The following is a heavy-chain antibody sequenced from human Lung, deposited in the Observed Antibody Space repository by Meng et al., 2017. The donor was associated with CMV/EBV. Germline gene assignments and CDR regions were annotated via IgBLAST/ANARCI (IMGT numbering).Heavy chain of an antibody. V-gene: IGHV3-66*02. CDR2: IYSGGST. J-gene: IGHJ6*02. CDR3: ARDQGRGYSYGQAYYYGMDV. Sequence: GGSLRLSCAASGFTVSSNYMSWVRQAPGKGLEWVSVIYSGGSTYYADSVKGRFTISRDNSKNTLYLQMNSLRAEDTAVYYCARDQGRGYSYGQAYYYGMDVWXQGPXVTV. D-gene: IGHD5-18*01. CDR1: GFTVSSNY.